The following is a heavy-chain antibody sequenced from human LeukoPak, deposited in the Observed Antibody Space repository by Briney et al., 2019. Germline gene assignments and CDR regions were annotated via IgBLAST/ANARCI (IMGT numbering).Heavy chain of an antibody. Sequence: GGSLRLSCPASGFTFIIYAMSWVRQARGKGLEGVYSITTLGGSKWYADTLKGGFTIPRDISENTLYLQMHSLRAEDTAIYFCARDRPNYYGSDGHYYRRDGDYWGRGTLVSVSS. CDR2: ITTLGGSK. J-gene: IGHJ4*02. CDR3: ARDRPNYYGSDGHYYRRDGDY. D-gene: IGHD3-22*01. V-gene: IGHV3-23*01. CDR1: GFTFIIYA.